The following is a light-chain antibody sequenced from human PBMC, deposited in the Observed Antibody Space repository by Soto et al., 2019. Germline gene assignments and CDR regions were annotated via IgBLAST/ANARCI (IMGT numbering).Light chain of an antibody. CDR1: SADIGAFNY. J-gene: IGLJ2*01. CDR2: DVS. CDR3: SSYSTSSALV. V-gene: IGLV2-14*03. Sequence: QSALTQPASVSGSPVPSITSSYAGTSADIGAFNYVSWYQHHPGKAPKLLIYDVSDRPSGVSTRFSASKSANTASLTISGLQADDEADYYCSSYSTSSALVFGGWTKLTVL.